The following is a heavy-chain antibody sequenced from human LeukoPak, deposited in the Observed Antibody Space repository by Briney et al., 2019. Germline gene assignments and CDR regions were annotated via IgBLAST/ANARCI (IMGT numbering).Heavy chain of an antibody. CDR3: ARGLTMVRGVISG. D-gene: IGHD3-10*01. CDR1: GFTSSSYA. J-gene: IGHJ4*02. CDR2: ISSNGGST. Sequence: GGSLRLSCAASGFTSSSYAMHWVRQAPGKGLEYVSAISSNGGSTYYANSVKGRFTISRDNSKNTLYLQMGSLRAEDMAVYYCARGLTMVRGVISGWGQGTLVTVSS. V-gene: IGHV3-64*01.